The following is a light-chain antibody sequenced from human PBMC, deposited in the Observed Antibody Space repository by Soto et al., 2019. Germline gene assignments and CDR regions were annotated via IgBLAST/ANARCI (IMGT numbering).Light chain of an antibody. J-gene: IGLJ2*01. V-gene: IGLV2-8*01. CDR2: EVN. CDR1: SSDVGGYNY. Sequence: QSALTQPPSASGSPGQSVAISCTGTSSDVGGYNYVSWYQQHPGKAPKLMIYEVNKRPSGVPDRFSGSKSGNTASLTVSGLQAEDEADYYCAAWDDSLNGHVVFGGGTKLTVL. CDR3: AAWDDSLNGHVV.